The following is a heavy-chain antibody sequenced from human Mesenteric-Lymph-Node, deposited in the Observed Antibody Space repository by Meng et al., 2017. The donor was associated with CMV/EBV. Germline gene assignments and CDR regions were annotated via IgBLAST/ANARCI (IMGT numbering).Heavy chain of an antibody. CDR3: ARDLYPTLYYGMDV. V-gene: IGHV1-2*02. Sequence: ASVKVSCKASGYTFTGYYMHWVRQAPGQGLEWMGWINPNSGGTNYAQKFQGRVTMTRDTSISTAYMELSRLRSDDTAVYYCARDLYPTLYYGMDVWGQGTTVTVSS. CDR1: GYTFTGYY. J-gene: IGHJ6*02. CDR2: INPNSGGT. D-gene: IGHD2-15*01.